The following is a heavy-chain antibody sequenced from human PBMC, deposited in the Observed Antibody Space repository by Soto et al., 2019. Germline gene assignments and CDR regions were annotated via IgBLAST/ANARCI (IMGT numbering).Heavy chain of an antibody. Sequence: PGGSLRLSCAASGFTFSSYAMSWVRQAPGKGLEWVSTITGSGYSTFYADSVKGRFTISRDSSKNTVYLQMSSLTAEDTAIYYCAQDTRRRKVAGSYDPWGQGTLATVSS. CDR2: ITGSGYST. J-gene: IGHJ5*02. V-gene: IGHV3-23*01. D-gene: IGHD6-19*01. CDR3: AQDTRRRKVAGSYDP. CDR1: GFTFSSYA.